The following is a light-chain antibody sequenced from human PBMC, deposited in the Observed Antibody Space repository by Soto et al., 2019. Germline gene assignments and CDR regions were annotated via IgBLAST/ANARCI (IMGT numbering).Light chain of an antibody. CDR3: QQANSFPHT. CDR1: QGIRSA. J-gene: IGKJ5*01. V-gene: IGKV1-13*02. CDR2: AAS. Sequence: AIQVTQSPSSLSASVGDRVTITCRTSQGIRSALGWYQQKPGKVPKLLIYAASTLQSGVPSRFSGSGSGTDFTLTISSLQPEDFATYYCQQANSFPHTFGQGTRLEIK.